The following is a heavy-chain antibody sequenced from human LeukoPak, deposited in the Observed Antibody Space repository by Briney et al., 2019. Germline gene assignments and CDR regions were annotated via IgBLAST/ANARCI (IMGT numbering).Heavy chain of an antibody. CDR2: ISSSGGST. D-gene: IGHD4-17*01. V-gene: IGHV3-23*01. CDR1: GFTFSSYA. Sequence: GGSLRLSCAASGFTFSSYAMSWVRQAPGKGLEWVSAISSSGGSTYYADSVEGRFTISRDNSKNTLYLQMNSLRAEDTAVYYCAKGRYADYAAMDYSSQGTLVTVSS. CDR3: AKGRYADYAAMDY. J-gene: IGHJ4*02.